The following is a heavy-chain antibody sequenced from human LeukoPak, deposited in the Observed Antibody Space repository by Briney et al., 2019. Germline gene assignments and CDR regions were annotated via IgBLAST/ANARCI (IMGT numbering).Heavy chain of an antibody. V-gene: IGHV1-8*01. D-gene: IGHD3-9*01. CDR3: ARSITYYDILTGSPNYYYMDV. CDR2: MNPNSGNT. J-gene: IGHJ6*03. Sequence: ASVKVSCKASGYTFTSYDINWVRQATGQGLEWMGWMNPNSGNTGYAQKFQGRVTMTRNTSISTAYMELSSLRSEDTAVYYCARSITYYDILTGSPNYYYMDVWGKGTTVTVSS. CDR1: GYTFTSYD.